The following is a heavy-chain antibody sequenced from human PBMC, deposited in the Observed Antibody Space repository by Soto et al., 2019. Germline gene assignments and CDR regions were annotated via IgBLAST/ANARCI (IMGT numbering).Heavy chain of an antibody. J-gene: IGHJ2*01. D-gene: IGHD6-13*01. V-gene: IGHV3-13*01. CDR3: ARADSSSWSPAGWYFDL. Sequence: EVQLVESGGGLVQPGGSLRLSCAASGFTFSSYDMHWVRQATGKGLEWVSAIGTAGDTYYPGSVKGRFTISRENAKNSLYLKMNSLRAGDTAVYYCARADSSSWSPAGWYFDLWGRGTLVTVSS. CDR1: GFTFSSYD. CDR2: IGTAGDT.